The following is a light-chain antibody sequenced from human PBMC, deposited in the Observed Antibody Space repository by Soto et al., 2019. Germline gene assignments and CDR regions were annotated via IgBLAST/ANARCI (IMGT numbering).Light chain of an antibody. V-gene: IGKV1-12*01. CDR3: QQANSFPVT. CDR2: AAS. J-gene: IGKJ4*01. CDR1: QGISIW. Sequence: DIQMTQSPSSVSASVGDRVTITCRASQGISIWLAWYQRKPGKAPKLLIYAASSLKTGVPSRFSGSGSGREFTLTISSLQPEDFATYYCQQANSFPVTFGGGTKVDIK.